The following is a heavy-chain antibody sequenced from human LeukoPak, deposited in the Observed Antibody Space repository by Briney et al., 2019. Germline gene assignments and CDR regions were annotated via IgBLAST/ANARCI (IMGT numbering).Heavy chain of an antibody. V-gene: IGHV4-30-4*02. J-gene: IGHJ3*02. CDR3: ARDSSGWYYAFDI. Sequence: SETLSLTCTVSGGSISSGDYYWSWIRQPPGKGLEWIGYIYYSGSTYYNPSLKSRVTISVDTSKNQFSLKLSSVTAADTAVYYCARDSSGWYYAFDIWGQGTMVTVSS. D-gene: IGHD6-19*01. CDR1: GGSISSGDYY. CDR2: IYYSGST.